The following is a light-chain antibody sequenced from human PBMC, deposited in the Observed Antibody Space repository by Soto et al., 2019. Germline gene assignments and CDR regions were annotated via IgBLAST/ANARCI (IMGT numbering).Light chain of an antibody. Sequence: QSVLTQPPSASGSPGQSVTISCTGTSSDVGGYNYVSWYQQHPGKAPKIMIYEVTKRPSGVPDRFSGSKSGNTASLTVSGLQAEDEADYYCSSYAGSNKRVFGTGTKVTVL. V-gene: IGLV2-8*01. J-gene: IGLJ1*01. CDR1: SSDVGGYNY. CDR3: SSYAGSNKRV. CDR2: EVT.